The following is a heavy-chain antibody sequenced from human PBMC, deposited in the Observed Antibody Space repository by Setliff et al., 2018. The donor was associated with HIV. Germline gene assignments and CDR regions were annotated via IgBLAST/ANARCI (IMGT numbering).Heavy chain of an antibody. J-gene: IGHJ4*02. Sequence: ASVKVSCKASGYTFTNSGMHWMRQAPGQRPEWMGCINGGSGKTEYSQKFQSRVTMTTDTSASTAYMELRSLRSDDTAVYYCARDHGILTGYYTDHWGQGTLVTVSS. D-gene: IGHD3-9*01. CDR2: INGGSGKT. CDR3: ARDHGILTGYYTDH. CDR1: GYTFTNSG. V-gene: IGHV1-3*01.